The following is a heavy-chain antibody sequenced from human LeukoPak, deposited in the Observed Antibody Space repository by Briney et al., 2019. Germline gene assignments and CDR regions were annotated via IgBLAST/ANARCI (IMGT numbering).Heavy chain of an antibody. V-gene: IGHV3-48*03. CDR1: GFTFSSYE. CDR3: AIGGTRGIYSGYDPFDY. D-gene: IGHD5-12*01. CDR2: ISSSGSTI. J-gene: IGHJ4*02. Sequence: GGSLRLSCAASGFTFSSYEMNWFRQAPGKGLEWVSYISSSGSTIYYADSVKGRFTISRDNAKNSLYLQMNSLRAEDTAVYYCAIGGTRGIYSGYDPFDYWGQGTLVTVSS.